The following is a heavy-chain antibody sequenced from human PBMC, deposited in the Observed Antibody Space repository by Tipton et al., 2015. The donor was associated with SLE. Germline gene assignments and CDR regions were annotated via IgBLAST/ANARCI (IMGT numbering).Heavy chain of an antibody. J-gene: IGHJ6*04. CDR3: ARESPPVDV. CDR2: IYTSGST. V-gene: IGHV4-61*02. CDR1: GGSISSGSYY. Sequence: TLSLTCTVSGGSISSGSYYWSWIRQPAGKGLEWIGRIYTSGSTNYNPSLKSRATISVDTSKNQLSPKLSSVTAADTAVYYCARESPPVDVWGKGTTVTVSS.